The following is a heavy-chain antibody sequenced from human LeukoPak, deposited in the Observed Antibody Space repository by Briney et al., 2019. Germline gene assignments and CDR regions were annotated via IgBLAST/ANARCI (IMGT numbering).Heavy chain of an antibody. CDR3: AKDPHCSSTSCHNWFDP. D-gene: IGHD2-2*01. J-gene: IGHJ5*02. V-gene: IGHV3-23*01. CDR1: GFTFSSYA. Sequence: GGSLRLSCAASGFTFSSYAMSWVRQAPGKGLEWVSAISGSGGSTYYADSVKGRFTISRDNSKNTLYLQMNSLRAEDTAVYYCAKDPHCSSTSCHNWFDPWGQGTLVTVSS. CDR2: ISGSGGST.